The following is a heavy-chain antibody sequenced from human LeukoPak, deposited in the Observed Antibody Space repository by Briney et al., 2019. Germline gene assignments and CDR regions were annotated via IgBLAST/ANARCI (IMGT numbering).Heavy chain of an antibody. CDR3: ARGSSVIRPDD. D-gene: IGHD3-10*01. V-gene: IGHV3-23*01. J-gene: IGHJ4*02. CDR1: GFTFSSYA. Sequence: GGSLRLSCAASGFTFSSYAMTWVRQAPGKGLEWVSAISGSGGGTYYADSVKGRFTISRDNSKNTVYLQMNSLTVEDTAVYFCARGSSVIRPDDWGQGTLVTVSS. CDR2: ISGSGGGT.